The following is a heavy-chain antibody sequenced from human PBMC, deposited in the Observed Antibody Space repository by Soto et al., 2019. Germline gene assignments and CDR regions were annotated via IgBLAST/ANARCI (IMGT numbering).Heavy chain of an antibody. CDR1: GFTFSDSA. CDR2: VRSKANTYAT. Sequence: EVQLVESGGGLVQPGGSLKLSCAASGFTFSDSAMHWVRQASGKGLEWVGRVRSKANTYATAYDASVKGRFTISRDDSKNTAYLQMNSLKTEDTAIYYCARVYDYGGNAHFDYWGQGTLVTVSS. V-gene: IGHV3-73*01. D-gene: IGHD4-17*01. CDR3: ARVYDYGGNAHFDY. J-gene: IGHJ4*02.